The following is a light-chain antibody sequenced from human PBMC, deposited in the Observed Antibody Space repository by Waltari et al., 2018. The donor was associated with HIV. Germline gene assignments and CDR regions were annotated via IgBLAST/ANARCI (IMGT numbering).Light chain of an antibody. J-gene: IGLJ1*01. CDR3: SSYTSTSTVYV. CDR1: SSDDGGYNS. Sequence: QSALTQPASVSGSPGQSITISCTGTSSDDGGYNSVSWYQLHPGKAPKLMIYAVSNRPSGVSNRFSGSKSDNTASLTISGLQAEDESDYYCSSYTSTSTVYVFGTGTEVTVL. CDR2: AVS. V-gene: IGLV2-14*03.